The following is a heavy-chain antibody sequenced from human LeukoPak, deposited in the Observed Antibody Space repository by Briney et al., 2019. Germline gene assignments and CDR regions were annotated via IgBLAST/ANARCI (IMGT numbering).Heavy chain of an antibody. Sequence: SETLSLPCTLSGGSISSTSYYCGWIRQPPGKGLEWIGSIYYSGSTNYNPSLKSRVTMSVDTSKNQFSLKLSSVTAADTAVYYCARDRYYYDSSGLYYFDYWGQGTLVTVSS. CDR1: GGSISSTSYY. V-gene: IGHV4-39*07. CDR3: ARDRYYYDSSGLYYFDY. CDR2: IYYSGST. D-gene: IGHD3-22*01. J-gene: IGHJ4*02.